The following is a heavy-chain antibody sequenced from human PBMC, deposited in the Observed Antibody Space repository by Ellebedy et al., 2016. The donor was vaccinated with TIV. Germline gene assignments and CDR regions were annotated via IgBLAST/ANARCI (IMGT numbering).Heavy chain of an antibody. J-gene: IGHJ4*02. V-gene: IGHV3-48*02. D-gene: IGHD6-19*01. CDR3: ASGYSGGWYGIDQ. CDR1: GFTFSSYS. CDR2: ITSSSDAI. Sequence: GESLKISCAASGFTFSSYSMDWVRQAQGKGLEWISYITSSSDAIYYADSVKGRFTISRDNAKNSLYVQMNSLRDEDTAVYYCASGYSGGWYGIDQWGQGTLVTVSS.